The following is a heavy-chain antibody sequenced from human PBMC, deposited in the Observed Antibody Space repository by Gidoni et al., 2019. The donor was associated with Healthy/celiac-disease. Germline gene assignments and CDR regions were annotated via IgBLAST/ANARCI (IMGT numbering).Heavy chain of an antibody. D-gene: IGHD2-2*01. CDR3: ARDGWLIPLVPAVMPPYYFDY. V-gene: IGHV3-21*01. CDR2: ISSSSSYI. J-gene: IGHJ4*02. Sequence: EVQLVESGGGLVKPGGSLRLSCAASGFTFSSCSMTWVRQPPGKGLEWVSSISSSSSYIYYADSVKGRFTISRDNAKNSLYLQMNSLRAEDTAVYYCARDGWLIPLVPAVMPPYYFDYWGQGTLVTVSS. CDR1: GFTFSSCS.